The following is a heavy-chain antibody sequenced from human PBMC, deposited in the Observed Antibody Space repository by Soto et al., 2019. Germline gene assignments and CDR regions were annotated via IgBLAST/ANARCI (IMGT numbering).Heavy chain of an antibody. V-gene: IGHV1-69*02. J-gene: IGHJ6*03. CDR3: ARGIADSSSYFDYMDV. CDR1: GGTFSSYT. CDR2: IIPILGIA. Sequence: ASVKVSCKASGGTFSSYTISWVRQAPGQGLEWMGRIIPILGIANYAQKFQGRVTITADKSTSTAYMELSSLRSEDTAVYYCARGIADSSSYFDYMDVWGKGTTVTVSS. D-gene: IGHD6-6*01.